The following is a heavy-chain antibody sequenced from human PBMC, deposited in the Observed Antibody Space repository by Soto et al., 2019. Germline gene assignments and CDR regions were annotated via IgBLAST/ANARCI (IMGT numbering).Heavy chain of an antibody. CDR2: IIPFFGTA. CDR3: ARTAPMDAGEKYYYDF. J-gene: IGHJ4*02. D-gene: IGHD3-16*01. Sequence: SVKVSCKTSGGTFSTFGISWVRQAPGQGLEWMGGIIPFFGTAEYSQKFEDRITITADESTNTVYMDLRSLTSEDTAIYYCARTAPMDAGEKYYYDFWGQGAMVTVSS. V-gene: IGHV1-69*13. CDR1: GGTFSTFG.